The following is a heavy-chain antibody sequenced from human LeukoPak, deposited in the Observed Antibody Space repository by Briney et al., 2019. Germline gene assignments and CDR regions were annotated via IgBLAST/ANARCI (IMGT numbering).Heavy chain of an antibody. V-gene: IGHV1-18*01. CDR1: GYTFTSYG. J-gene: IGHJ4*02. CDR2: ISANNGDT. CDR3: ARDPPGLTLGSPGDY. D-gene: IGHD3-16*01. Sequence: ASVKVSCMASGYTFTSYGIAWVRQAPGQGLPWLGWISANNGDTSYSQKLQGRVTMTTGTSTNTAYMELRSLTSDDTAVYYCARDPPGLTLGSPGDYWGQGTLVIVSS.